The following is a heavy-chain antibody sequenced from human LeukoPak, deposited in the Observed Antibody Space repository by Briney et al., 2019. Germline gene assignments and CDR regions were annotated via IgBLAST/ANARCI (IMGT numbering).Heavy chain of an antibody. CDR2: INPSGGST. Sequence: GASVKVSCKASGYTFTSYYMHWVRQAPGQGLEWMGIINPSGGSTSYAQKLQGRVTMTTDTSTSTAYMELRSLRSDDTAVYYCARGILGYCSGGSCYSGQDYYYYMDVWGKGTTVTVSS. D-gene: IGHD2-15*01. CDR3: ARGILGYCSGGSCYSGQDYYYYMDV. V-gene: IGHV1-46*01. CDR1: GYTFTSYY. J-gene: IGHJ6*03.